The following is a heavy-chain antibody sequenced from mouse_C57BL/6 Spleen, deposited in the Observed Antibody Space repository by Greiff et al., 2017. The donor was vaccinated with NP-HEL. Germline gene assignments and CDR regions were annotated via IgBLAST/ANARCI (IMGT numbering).Heavy chain of an antibody. V-gene: IGHV1-55*01. D-gene: IGHD1-1*01. CDR1: GYTFTSYW. CDR3: AFYGSGDYYAMDY. CDR2: IYPGSGST. J-gene: IGHJ4*01. Sequence: QVQLKQPGAELVKPGASVKMSCKASGYTFTSYWITWVKQRPGQGLEWIGDIYPGSGSTNYNEKFKSKATLTVDTSSSTAYMQLSSLTSEDSAVYYCAFYGSGDYYAMDYWGQGTSVTVSS.